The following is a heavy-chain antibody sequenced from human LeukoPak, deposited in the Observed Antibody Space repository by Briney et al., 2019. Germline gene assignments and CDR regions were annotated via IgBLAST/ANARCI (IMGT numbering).Heavy chain of an antibody. D-gene: IGHD3-10*01. Sequence: PSETLSLTCTVSGGSISSSSYYCGWIRQPPGKALEWIGSIYYSGSTYYNPSLKSRVTISVDTSKNQFSLKLSSVTAADTAVYYCARTPVVRGNNWFDPWGQGTLVNVS. J-gene: IGHJ5*02. CDR3: ARTPVVRGNNWFDP. CDR1: GGSISSSSYY. CDR2: IYYSGST. V-gene: IGHV4-39*07.